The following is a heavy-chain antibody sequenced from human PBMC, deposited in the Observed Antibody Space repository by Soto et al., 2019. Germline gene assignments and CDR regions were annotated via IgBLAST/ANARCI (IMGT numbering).Heavy chain of an antibody. J-gene: IGHJ4*02. CDR1: GFTFSSYP. CDR3: AKNSAATIRVGYDY. V-gene: IGHV3-23*01. D-gene: IGHD5-12*01. CDR2: IVASGGIT. Sequence: EVQLLESGGGLAQPGGSLRLSCAASGFTFSSYPMSWVRQAPGQGLEWGSGIVASGGITYYADSVKGRFTISRDNSKNTLYLRMNSLRAEDTAVYYCAKNSAATIRVGYDYWGQGTRVTVSS.